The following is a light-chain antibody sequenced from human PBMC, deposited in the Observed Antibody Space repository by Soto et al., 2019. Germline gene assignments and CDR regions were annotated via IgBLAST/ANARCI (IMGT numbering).Light chain of an antibody. Sequence: ERVMTQSPATLSVSPGERATLSCRASQSVSGNLAWYQQKPGQAPRLLIYGASTGATGIPARFSGSGSGTEFTLTISSLQSEDFAVYYCQQYNNWPRTFGQGTKVEIK. V-gene: IGKV3-15*01. CDR3: QQYNNWPRT. CDR1: QSVSGN. J-gene: IGKJ1*01. CDR2: GAS.